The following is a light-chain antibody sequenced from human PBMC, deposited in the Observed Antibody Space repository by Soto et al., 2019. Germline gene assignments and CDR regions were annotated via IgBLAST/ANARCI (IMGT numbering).Light chain of an antibody. Sequence: DIQMTQSPSSLSASVGDRVTITCRASQTISSFLNWYQHKPGKAPKLLIYAASSLQSGVPSRFSGSGSGTEFTLTITSLQPEDFATYYCQQSYSTSWTFGQGTQVEIK. V-gene: IGKV1-39*01. J-gene: IGKJ1*01. CDR2: AAS. CDR1: QTISSF. CDR3: QQSYSTSWT.